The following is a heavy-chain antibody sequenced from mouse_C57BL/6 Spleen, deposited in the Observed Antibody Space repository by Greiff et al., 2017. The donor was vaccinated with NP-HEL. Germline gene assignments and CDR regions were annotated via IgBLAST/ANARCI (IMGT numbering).Heavy chain of an antibody. CDR1: GYTFTSYW. CDR3: ARGAVVAPYCYFDV. Sequence: QVQLQQPGTELVKPGASVKLSCKASGYTFTSYWMHWVKQRPGQGLEWIGNIYPCNGGTNYNEKFKSKATLTVDKSSSTAYMQHSSLTTEDSAVYYCARGAVVAPYCYFDVWGTGTTVTVSS. J-gene: IGHJ1*03. CDR2: IYPCNGGT. V-gene: IGHV1-53*01. D-gene: IGHD1-1*01.